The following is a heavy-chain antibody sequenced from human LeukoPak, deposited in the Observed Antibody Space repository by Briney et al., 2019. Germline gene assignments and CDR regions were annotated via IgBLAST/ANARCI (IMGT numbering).Heavy chain of an antibody. D-gene: IGHD3-10*01. V-gene: IGHV4-61*02. J-gene: IGHJ5*02. CDR1: GGSISSGSYY. Sequence: SETLSLTCTVSGGSISSGSYYWRWIRQPAGKGLEWIGRIYTSGSTNYNPSLKSRVTISVDTSKNQFSLKLSSVTAADTAVYYCARHRNYYGSGSYKVWFDPWGQGTLVTVSS. CDR3: ARHRNYYGSGSYKVWFDP. CDR2: IYTSGST.